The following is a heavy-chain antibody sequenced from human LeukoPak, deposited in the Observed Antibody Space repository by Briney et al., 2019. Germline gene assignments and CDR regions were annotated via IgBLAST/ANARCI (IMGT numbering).Heavy chain of an antibody. CDR1: DDSITIYY. V-gene: IGHV4-59*01. Sequence: PSETLSLTCTVSDDSITIYYWTWIRKPPGAGLEWIGYVDLTGSTKFNPSLNGRVSISRDTSNNIFSLSLRSVSAADTAVCFCAGERVTSTTWYRTFFYFYGMNLWGKETTVTVS. CDR2: VDLTGST. CDR3: AGERVTSTTWYRTFFYFYGMNL. D-gene: IGHD2/OR15-2a*01. J-gene: IGHJ6*04.